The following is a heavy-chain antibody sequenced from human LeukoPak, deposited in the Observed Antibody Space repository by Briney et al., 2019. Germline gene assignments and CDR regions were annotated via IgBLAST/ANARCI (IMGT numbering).Heavy chain of an antibody. J-gene: IGHJ4*02. D-gene: IGHD6-13*01. CDR2: ITSGSTT. Sequence: GGSLRLSCAASGFTFSSYEMNWVRQAPGKGLEWVSYITSGSTTYYADSVKGRFTISRNNAKNSLYLQMNSLRAEDTAVYYCAKSSSRGYFDYWGQGTLVTVSS. V-gene: IGHV3-48*03. CDR3: AKSSSRGYFDY. CDR1: GFTFSSYE.